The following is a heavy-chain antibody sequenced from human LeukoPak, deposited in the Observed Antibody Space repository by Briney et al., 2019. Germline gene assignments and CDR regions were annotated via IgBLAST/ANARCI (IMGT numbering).Heavy chain of an antibody. J-gene: IGHJ4*02. V-gene: IGHV3-21*01. D-gene: IGHD2-15*01. CDR3: ARLGYCSGGSCY. CDR2: ISSSSSYI. CDR1: GFTFSSYS. Sequence: PGGSLRLSCAASGFTFSSYSMSWVRQAPGKGLEWVSSISSSSSYIYYADSVKGRFTISRDNAKNSLYLQMNSLRAEDTAVYYCARLGYCSGGSCYWGQGTLVTVSS.